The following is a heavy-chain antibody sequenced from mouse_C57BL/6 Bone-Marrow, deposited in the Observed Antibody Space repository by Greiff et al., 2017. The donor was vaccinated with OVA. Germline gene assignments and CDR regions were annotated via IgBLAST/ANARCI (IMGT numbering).Heavy chain of an antibody. CDR3: ARILPLGAMDD. V-gene: IGHV5-12*01. Sequence: EVMLVESGGGLVQPGGSLKLSCAASGFTFSDYYMYWVRQTPEKRLEWVAYISNGGGSTYYPDTVKGRFTISRDNAKNTLYLQMSRLKSEDTAMYYGARILPLGAMDDWGQGTSVTVSS. CDR2: ISNGGGST. D-gene: IGHD2-1*01. J-gene: IGHJ4*01. CDR1: GFTFSDYY.